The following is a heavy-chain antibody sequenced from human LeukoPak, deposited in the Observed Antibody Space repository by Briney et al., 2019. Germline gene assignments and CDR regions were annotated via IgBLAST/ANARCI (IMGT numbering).Heavy chain of an antibody. CDR3: VKDQSIYSYGFFDY. CDR2: ISSSGDST. J-gene: IGHJ4*02. Sequence: GGSLRLSCSASGFTFSSYAMHWVRQAPGKGLEYFSAISSSGDSTYYADSVKGRFTISRDNSKNTLYLQMSSLGAEDTAVYYCVKDQSIYSYGFFDYWGQGTLVTVSS. V-gene: IGHV3-64D*06. CDR1: GFTFSSYA. D-gene: IGHD5-18*01.